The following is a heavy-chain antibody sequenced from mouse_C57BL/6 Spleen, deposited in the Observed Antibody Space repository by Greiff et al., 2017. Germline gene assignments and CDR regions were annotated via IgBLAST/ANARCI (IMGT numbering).Heavy chain of an antibody. CDR1: GYTFTSYG. D-gene: IGHD2-1*01. CDR3: ARWGGNLYYFDY. CDR2: IYPRSGNT. Sequence: QVQLQQSGAELARPGASVKLSCKASGYTFTSYGISWVKQRTGQGLEWIGEIYPRSGNTYYNEKFKGKATLTAEKSSSTAYMELRSLTSEDSAVYFCARWGGNLYYFDYWGQGTTLTVSS. V-gene: IGHV1-81*01. J-gene: IGHJ2*01.